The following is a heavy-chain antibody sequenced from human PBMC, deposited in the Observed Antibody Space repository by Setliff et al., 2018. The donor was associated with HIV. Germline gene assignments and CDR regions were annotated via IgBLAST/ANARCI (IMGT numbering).Heavy chain of an antibody. D-gene: IGHD3-10*01. V-gene: IGHV1-69*13. CDR2: IIPIFDAT. CDR3: ARDSRYGSGSYYTANSFDY. J-gene: IGHJ4*02. CDR1: GGTFSGYA. Sequence: SVKVSCKASGGTFSGYAINWVRQAPGQGLEWMGHIIPIFDATHYAQKLQGRVKITADDSSNTAHMELSSLRSEDTAVYYCARDSRYGSGSYYTANSFDYWGQGTLVTVSS.